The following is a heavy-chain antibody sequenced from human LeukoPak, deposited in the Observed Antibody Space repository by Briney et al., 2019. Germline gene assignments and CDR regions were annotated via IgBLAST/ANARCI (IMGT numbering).Heavy chain of an antibody. J-gene: IGHJ4*02. CDR1: GYTFTSNH. CDR3: ARDQEGFDY. Sequence: ASVKVSCKASGYTFTSNHIHWVRQAPGQGLEWMGMIYPRDGSTSYAQKFQGRVTVARDTSTSTVHMELSGLRSEDTAVYYCARDQEGFDYWGQGTLVTVSS. V-gene: IGHV1-46*01. CDR2: IYPRDGST.